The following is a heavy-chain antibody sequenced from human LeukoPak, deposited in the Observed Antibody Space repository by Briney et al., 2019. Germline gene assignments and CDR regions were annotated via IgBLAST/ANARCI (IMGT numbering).Heavy chain of an antibody. V-gene: IGHV3-74*01. Sequence: GGSLRLSCAVSGFTFISYGMQWVRQAPGKGLAWVSLINTDGSGTAYADSVKGRFTISRDNAKTTLYLQMNSLRAEDTAPHYCASELSSEMQLDYWKHETLVTVS. CDR1: GFTFISYG. CDR3: ASELSSEMQLDY. D-gene: IGHD5-24*01. J-gene: IGHJ4*01. CDR2: INTDGSGT.